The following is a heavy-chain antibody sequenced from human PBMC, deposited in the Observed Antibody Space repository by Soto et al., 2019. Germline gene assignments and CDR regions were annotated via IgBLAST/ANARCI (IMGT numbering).Heavy chain of an antibody. D-gene: IGHD3-10*01. CDR3: ATGTQNFDY. Sequence: GGSLRLSCAASGFTFTTRAMSWVRQAPGKGLQWVSGISGSGGTTYYADSVKGRLTITRDNSKNMLYLQMNSLRDDDTAVYYCATGTQNFDYWGRGTRVTVSS. J-gene: IGHJ4*02. V-gene: IGHV3-23*01. CDR1: GFTFTTRA. CDR2: ISGSGGTT.